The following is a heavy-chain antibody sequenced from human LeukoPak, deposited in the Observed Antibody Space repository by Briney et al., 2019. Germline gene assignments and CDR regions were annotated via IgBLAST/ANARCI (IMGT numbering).Heavy chain of an antibody. CDR3: ARDRDDYYDSRDDAFDI. D-gene: IGHD3-22*01. CDR2: ISSSSSYI. V-gene: IGHV3-21*01. J-gene: IGHJ3*02. Sequence: RQAPXXGLEWVSSISSSSSYIYYADSVKGRFTISRDNAKNSLYLQMNSLRAEDTAVYYCARDRDDYYDSRDDAFDIWGQGTMVTXXS.